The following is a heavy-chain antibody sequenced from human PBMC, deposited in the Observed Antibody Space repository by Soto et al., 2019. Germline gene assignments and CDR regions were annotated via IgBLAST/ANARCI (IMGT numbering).Heavy chain of an antibody. CDR3: AKDSYYDILTGYSRNAFDI. J-gene: IGHJ3*02. V-gene: IGHV1-2*02. D-gene: IGHD3-9*01. CDR2: VNPNSGGT. CDR1: GYTFTGYY. Sequence: GASVKVSCKASGYTFTGYYMHWVRQAPGQGLEWMGWVNPNSGGTIYAQKFQGRVTMTRDTSISTAYMELSRLGSDDTAVYYCAKDSYYDILTGYSRNAFDIWGQGTMVTVSS.